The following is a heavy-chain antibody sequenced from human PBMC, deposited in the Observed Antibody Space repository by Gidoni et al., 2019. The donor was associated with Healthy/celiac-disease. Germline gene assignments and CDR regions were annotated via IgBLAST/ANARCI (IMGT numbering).Heavy chain of an antibody. CDR1: GGSFSGYY. V-gene: IGHV4-34*01. CDR2: INHSGST. CDR3: ARWEEWFPATNDAFDI. J-gene: IGHJ3*02. D-gene: IGHD3-3*01. Sequence: QVQLQQWGAGLLKPSETLSLTCAVYGGSFSGYYWSWIRQPPGKGLEWIGEINHSGSTNYNPSLKSRVTISVDTSKNQFSLKLSSVTAADTAVYYCARWEEWFPATNDAFDIWGQGTMVTVSS.